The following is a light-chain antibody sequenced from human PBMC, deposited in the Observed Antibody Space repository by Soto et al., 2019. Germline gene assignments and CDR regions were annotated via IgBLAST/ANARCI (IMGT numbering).Light chain of an antibody. CDR2: DAS. Sequence: EIVMTQSPATLSVSPGGRATLXCRASQSISDTLAWYQQKPGQAPRLLIYDASSRPTDIPARFSGSGSGTDFTLTISRLEPEDFAVYYCQQYGSSGTFGQGTKVDI. J-gene: IGKJ1*01. V-gene: IGKV3-20*01. CDR3: QQYGSSGT. CDR1: QSISDT.